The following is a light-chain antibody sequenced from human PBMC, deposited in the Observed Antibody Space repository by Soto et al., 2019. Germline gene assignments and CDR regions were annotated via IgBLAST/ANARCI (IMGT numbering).Light chain of an antibody. CDR3: QQYNDWPLT. V-gene: IGKV3-20*01. J-gene: IGKJ1*01. CDR1: QSVSTNS. Sequence: EIVLTQSPDTLSLSPGERATLSCRASQSVSTNSLAWYQQRPGQAPRPLIYGASSRATGTPDRFSGSGSGTDFTLIISRLEPEDFALYYCQQYNDWPLTFGQGTKVDIK. CDR2: GAS.